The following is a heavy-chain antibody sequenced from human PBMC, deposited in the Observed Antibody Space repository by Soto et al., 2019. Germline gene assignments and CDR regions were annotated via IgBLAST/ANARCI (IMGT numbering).Heavy chain of an antibody. V-gene: IGHV3-23*01. J-gene: IGHJ4*02. Sequence: GGSLRLSCATSGFTFRSYGMHWVRQAPGKGLEWVSGVSDLERGKYYADSVKGRFTISRDNSKNTLFLQMSSLTAEDTARYYCAKGRNYDILTAHHAFDYWGQGTQVTVSS. CDR3: AKGRNYDILTAHHAFDY. CDR1: GFTFRSYG. CDR2: VSDLERGK. D-gene: IGHD3-9*01.